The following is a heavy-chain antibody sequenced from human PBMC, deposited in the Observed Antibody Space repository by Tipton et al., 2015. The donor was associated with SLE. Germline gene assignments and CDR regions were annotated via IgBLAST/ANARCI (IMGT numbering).Heavy chain of an antibody. CDR3: ARGGGSSWNRWAFDI. V-gene: IGHV4-59*11. CDR1: GGSISSHY. D-gene: IGHD6-13*01. CDR2: FYYSGST. Sequence: PGLVKPSETLSLICAVSGGSISSHYWSWIRQPPGKGLEWIGFFYYSGSTNYNPSLKSRVTISVDTSKNQFSLKLSSVTYADTAVYYCARGGGSSWNRWAFDIWGQGTMVTVSS. J-gene: IGHJ3*02.